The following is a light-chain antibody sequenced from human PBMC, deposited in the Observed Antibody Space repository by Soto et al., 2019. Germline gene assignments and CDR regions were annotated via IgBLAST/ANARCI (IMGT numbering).Light chain of an antibody. CDR3: LQRSTRPLT. CDR2: GAS. CDR1: QSVDRY. V-gene: IGKV3-11*01. Sequence: EIVLTQSPATLSLSPGERAALSCRASQSVDRYLAWYQQKPGQAPRLLIFGASNRATGIPARFSGSGSGTDFTLTISSLEAEDFAVYYWLQRSTRPLTFGGGTKVEIK. J-gene: IGKJ4*01.